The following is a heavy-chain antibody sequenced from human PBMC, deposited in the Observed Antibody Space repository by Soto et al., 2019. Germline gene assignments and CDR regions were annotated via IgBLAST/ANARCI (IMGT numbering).Heavy chain of an antibody. Sequence: SETLSLTCTVSGGSISSGGYYWSWIRQHPGKGLEWIGYIYYSGSTYYNPSLKSRVTISVGTSKNQFSLKLSSVTAADTAVYYCARVNKDCSSTSCYRNYGMDVWGQGTTVTVSS. CDR2: IYYSGST. D-gene: IGHD2-2*02. CDR3: ARVNKDCSSTSCYRNYGMDV. V-gene: IGHV4-31*03. J-gene: IGHJ6*02. CDR1: GGSISSGGYY.